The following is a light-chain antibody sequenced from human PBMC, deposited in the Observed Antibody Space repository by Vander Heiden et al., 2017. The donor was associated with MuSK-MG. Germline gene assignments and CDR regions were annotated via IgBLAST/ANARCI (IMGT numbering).Light chain of an antibody. CDR2: LGS. Sequence: DIVLTQSLLSLPVTPGEPASLSCRSRQSLLHSNGYNYLDWYLQKPGQSPQLLIYLGSNRASGVPDRFSGSGSGTDFTLKISRVEAEDVGVYYCMQALQTPPTFGQGTKLEIK. V-gene: IGKV2-28*01. J-gene: IGKJ2*01. CDR3: MQALQTPPT. CDR1: QSLLHSNGYNY.